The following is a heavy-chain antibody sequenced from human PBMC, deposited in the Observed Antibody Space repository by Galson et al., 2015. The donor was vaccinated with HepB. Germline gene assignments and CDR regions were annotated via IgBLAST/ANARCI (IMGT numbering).Heavy chain of an antibody. Sequence: SLRLSCAASGFTFSSYDMHWVRHATGKGLEWVSAIGTAGDTYYPGSVKGRFTISRENAKNSLYLQMNSLRAGDTAVYYCARVESPPGGMDVWGQGTTVTVSS. CDR1: GFTFSSYD. CDR3: ARVESPPGGMDV. J-gene: IGHJ6*02. V-gene: IGHV3-13*01. CDR2: IGTAGDT. D-gene: IGHD5-24*01.